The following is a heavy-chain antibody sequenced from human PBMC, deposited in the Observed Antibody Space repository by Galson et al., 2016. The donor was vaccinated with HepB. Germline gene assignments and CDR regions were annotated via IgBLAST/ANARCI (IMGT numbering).Heavy chain of an antibody. V-gene: IGHV3-30-3*01. CDR1: GFTFSSYA. CDR3: ARDDEYVWGTYRYTRTVPQYYFDY. D-gene: IGHD3-16*02. J-gene: IGHJ4*02. CDR2: ISFDGSNN. Sequence: SLRLSCAASGFTFSSYAMHWVRQAPGKGLEWVAVISFDGSNNFCADSVKGRFTISRDNSENTLYLQMDSLRAEDTAAYYCARDDEYVWGTYRYTRTVPQYYFDYWGQGTLVTVSS.